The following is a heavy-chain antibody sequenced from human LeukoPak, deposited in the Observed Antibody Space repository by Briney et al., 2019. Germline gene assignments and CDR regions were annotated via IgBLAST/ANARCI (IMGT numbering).Heavy chain of an antibody. CDR3: AAAPIEMQQRGFDY. CDR1: GFTFTNSA. D-gene: IGHD5-24*01. CDR2: IVVASGNT. Sequence: TSVKVSCKASGFTFTNSAMQWVRQARGQRLEWIGWIVVASGNTKYAQKFQERVAITRDMSTSTAYMELSSLRPEDTAVYYCAAAPIEMQQRGFDYWGQGTLVTVSS. J-gene: IGHJ4*02. V-gene: IGHV1-58*02.